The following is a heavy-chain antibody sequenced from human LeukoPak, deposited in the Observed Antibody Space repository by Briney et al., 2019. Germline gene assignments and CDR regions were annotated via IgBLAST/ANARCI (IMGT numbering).Heavy chain of an antibody. Sequence: GRSLRLSCAASGFTFSSYGMHWVRQAPGKGLEWVAVIWYDGSNKYYADSVKGRFTISRDNSKNTLYLQMNSLRAEDTAVYYCARGHVGSPRYYYDMDVWGQETTVTVSS. CDR2: IWYDGSNK. CDR3: ARGHVGSPRYYYDMDV. D-gene: IGHD1-26*01. V-gene: IGHV3-33*01. CDR1: GFTFSSYG. J-gene: IGHJ6*02.